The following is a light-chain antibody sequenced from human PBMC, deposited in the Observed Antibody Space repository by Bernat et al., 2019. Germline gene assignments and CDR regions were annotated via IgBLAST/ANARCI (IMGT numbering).Light chain of an antibody. J-gene: IGLJ3*02. V-gene: IGLV2-23*02. CDR2: DVS. Sequence: QSALTQPASVSGSPGQSITISCTGTSSDVGSYDLVSWYQQHPDRAPKLMIYDVSERPSGVSNRFSGSKSGNTASLTISGLQAEDEADYYCCSYAGSSTLVVGGGTKLTVL. CDR1: SSDVGSYDL. CDR3: CSYAGSSTLV.